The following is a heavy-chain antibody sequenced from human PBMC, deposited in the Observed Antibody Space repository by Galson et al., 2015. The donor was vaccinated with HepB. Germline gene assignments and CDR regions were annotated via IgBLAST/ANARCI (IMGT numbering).Heavy chain of an antibody. Sequence: SLRLSCAASGFTFSDFGMHWVRQVPGQGLEWVALISYDGTNKYYADSVKGRFTISRDNSENTLYLQMNSLRAEDTGFYYCARASPADHWGQGTLVTVSS. J-gene: IGHJ4*02. V-gene: IGHV3-30*03. CDR1: GFTFSDFG. CDR3: ARASPADH. CDR2: ISYDGTNK.